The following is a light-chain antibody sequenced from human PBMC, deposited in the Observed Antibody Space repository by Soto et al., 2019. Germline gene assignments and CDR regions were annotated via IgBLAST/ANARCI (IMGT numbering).Light chain of an antibody. Sequence: QSVLAQPPSASGTPGQRVTMSCSGGSSNIGDNPVSWYQQLPGTAPKLLIYTINQRPSGVPDRFSGSKSGTSASLAISGLQSEDEADYYCASWDDSFNGWVFGGGTKVTVL. J-gene: IGLJ3*02. CDR2: TIN. CDR3: ASWDDSFNGWV. CDR1: SSNIGDNP. V-gene: IGLV1-44*01.